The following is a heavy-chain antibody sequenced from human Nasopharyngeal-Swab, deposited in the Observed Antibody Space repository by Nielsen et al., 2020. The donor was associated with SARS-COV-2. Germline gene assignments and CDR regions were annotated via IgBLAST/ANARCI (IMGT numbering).Heavy chain of an antibody. V-gene: IGHV3-21*04. J-gene: IGHJ4*02. CDR3: ATLVATDGYSDY. Sequence: GGSLRLSCAASGFTFSSYSMNWVRQAPGKGLEWVSSISSSSSYIYYADSVKGRFTISRDNAKNSLYLQMNSLTTEDTALYYCATLVATDGYSDYWGQGTLVIVSS. CDR2: ISSSSSYI. CDR1: GFTFSSYS. D-gene: IGHD5-12*01.